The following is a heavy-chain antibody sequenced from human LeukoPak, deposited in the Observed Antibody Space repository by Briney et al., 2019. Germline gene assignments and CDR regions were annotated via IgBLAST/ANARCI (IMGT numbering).Heavy chain of an antibody. Sequence: VASVKVPCKASGYTFPSYDINWVRQATGRGLEWMGWMNPNSGNTGYAQKFQGRVTMTRNTSISTAYMELSSLRSEDTAVYYCARGAGSGSRSSLGAEYFQHWGQGTLVTVSS. CDR2: MNPNSGNT. D-gene: IGHD3-10*01. CDR3: ARGAGSGSRSSLGAEYFQH. CDR1: GYTFPSYD. V-gene: IGHV1-8*01. J-gene: IGHJ1*01.